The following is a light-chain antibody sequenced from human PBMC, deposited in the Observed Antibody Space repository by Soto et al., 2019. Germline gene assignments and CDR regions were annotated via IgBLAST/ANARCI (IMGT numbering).Light chain of an antibody. CDR3: QQFNSYPRT. CDR1: QGISSA. V-gene: IGKV1-13*02. Sequence: AIQLTQSPSSLSASVGDRVTITCRASQGISSALAWYQQKPGKAPKLLIYDASSLESGVPSRFSGSGSGTDFTLTISSLQPEYLATYYCQQFNSYPRTFGPGTKVDIK. CDR2: DAS. J-gene: IGKJ3*01.